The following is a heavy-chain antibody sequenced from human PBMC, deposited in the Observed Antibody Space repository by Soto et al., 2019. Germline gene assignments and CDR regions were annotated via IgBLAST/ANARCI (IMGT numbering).Heavy chain of an antibody. V-gene: IGHV4-59*01. D-gene: IGHD3-9*01. CDR3: ARVLWYYDILTGRPSDYYYYYYMDV. CDR1: GGSISSYY. Sequence: SETLSLTCTVSGGSISSYYWSWIRQPPGKRLKWIGYIYYSGSTNYNPSLKSRVNISVDTSKNQFSLKLSSVTAADTAVYYCARVLWYYDILTGRPSDYYYYYYMDVWGKGTTVTVSS. CDR2: IYYSGST. J-gene: IGHJ6*03.